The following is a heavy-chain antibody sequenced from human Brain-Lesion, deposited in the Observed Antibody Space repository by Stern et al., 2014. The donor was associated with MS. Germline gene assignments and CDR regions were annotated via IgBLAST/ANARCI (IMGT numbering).Heavy chain of an antibody. CDR3: ARDHYLGRDV. J-gene: IGHJ6*02. D-gene: IGHD1-26*01. Sequence: VQLVESGPEVKKPGASVKVSCKTSGYIFTGYYIHWVRQAPGQGLEWMAWINPNTGGPQYAQKFQGRVTISRPTLYSTAYVEPSSLTSDDAAVYYCARDHYLGRDVWGQGTTVTVSS. CDR1: GYIFTGYY. V-gene: IGHV1-2*02. CDR2: INPNTGGP.